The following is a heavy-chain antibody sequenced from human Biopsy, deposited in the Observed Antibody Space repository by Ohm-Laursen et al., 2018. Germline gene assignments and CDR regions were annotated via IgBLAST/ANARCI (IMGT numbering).Heavy chain of an antibody. Sequence: GTLSLTCAVYGGSFSSFYWTWIRQPPGKGPEWIGDISDSGGTNYKPSLKSRVIISVDTSKNQFSLNLSSVTAADTAVYYCARRGSGGRSFDHWGQGTLVTVSS. CDR2: ISDSGGT. CDR3: ARRGSGGRSFDH. J-gene: IGHJ4*02. D-gene: IGHD2-15*01. V-gene: IGHV4-59*08. CDR1: GGSFSSFY.